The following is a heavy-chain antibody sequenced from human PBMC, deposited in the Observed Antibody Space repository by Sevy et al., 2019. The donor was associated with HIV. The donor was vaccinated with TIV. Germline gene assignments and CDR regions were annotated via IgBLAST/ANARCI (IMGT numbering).Heavy chain of an antibody. CDR1: GNTLSDLS. CDR3: ASVGYYDSTVHKQDLGGY. J-gene: IGHJ4*02. D-gene: IGHD3-16*01. V-gene: IGHV1-24*01. Sequence: ASVKVSCKVSGNTLSDLSMHWVRQSPGKGFEWIGGFDPEDGEPIYARKFQGRVTVTEDTSTDTAYMELSSLRSEDTAVYYCASVGYYDSTVHKQDLGGYWGQGTLITVSS. CDR2: FDPEDGEP.